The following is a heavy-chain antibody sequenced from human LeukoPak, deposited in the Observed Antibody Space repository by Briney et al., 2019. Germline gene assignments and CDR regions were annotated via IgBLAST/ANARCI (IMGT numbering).Heavy chain of an antibody. CDR1: GGSISSGSYY. D-gene: IGHD1-1*01. CDR2: IYTSGST. V-gene: IGHV4-61*02. J-gene: IGHJ6*03. Sequence: SETLSLTCTVSGGSISSGSYYWSWIRQPAGKGLEWIGRIYTSGSTNYNPSLKSRVTISVDTSKNQFSLKLSSVTAADTAVYYCARLNWNPTDYYYYMDVWGKGTTVTVSS. CDR3: ARLNWNPTDYYYYMDV.